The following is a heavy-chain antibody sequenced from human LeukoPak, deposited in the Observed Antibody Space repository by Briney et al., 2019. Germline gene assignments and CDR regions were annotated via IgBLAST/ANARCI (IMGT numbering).Heavy chain of an antibody. CDR2: TYYSGST. CDR1: GGSISSYY. J-gene: IGHJ3*02. Sequence: SETLSLTCTVSGGSISSYYWSWIRQPPGKGLEWIGYTYYSGSTNYNPSLKSRVTISVDTSKNQFSLKLSSVTAADTAVYYCARAPPPYYYDSSGYWGAFDIWGQGTMVTVSS. CDR3: ARAPPPYYYDSSGYWGAFDI. D-gene: IGHD3-22*01. V-gene: IGHV4-59*01.